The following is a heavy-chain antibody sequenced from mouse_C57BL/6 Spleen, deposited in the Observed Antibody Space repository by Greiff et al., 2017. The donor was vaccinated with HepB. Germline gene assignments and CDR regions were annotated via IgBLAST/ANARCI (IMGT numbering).Heavy chain of an antibody. CDR2: IHPNSGST. V-gene: IGHV1-64*01. CDR1: GYTFTSYW. CDR3: SRSRTLYQLGVYFDY. Sequence: VQLQQSGAELVKPGASVKLSCKASGYTFTSYWMHWVKQRPGQGLEWIGMIHPNSGSTNYNEKFKSKATLTVDKSSSTAYMQLSSRTSEDSAVYYCSRSRTLYQLGVYFDYWGQGTTLTVSS. J-gene: IGHJ2*01. D-gene: IGHD3-1*01.